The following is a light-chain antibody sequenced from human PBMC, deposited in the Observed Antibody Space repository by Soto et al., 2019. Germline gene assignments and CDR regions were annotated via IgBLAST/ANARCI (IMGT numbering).Light chain of an antibody. CDR3: HQRYNWPRVT. CDR1: QSVSNS. Sequence: IVLTQSQATLSFSPGDRVHISCRARQSVSNSLAWYQQKPGQPPRLLIYDVSNRATGIPARFSGSGSGTDFTLTITSLEPEDFAVYFCHQRYNWPRVTFGQGTRLEIK. J-gene: IGKJ5*01. V-gene: IGKV3-11*01. CDR2: DVS.